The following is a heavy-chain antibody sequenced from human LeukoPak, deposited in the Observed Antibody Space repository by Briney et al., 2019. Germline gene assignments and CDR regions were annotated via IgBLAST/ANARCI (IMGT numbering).Heavy chain of an antibody. V-gene: IGHV3-23*01. J-gene: IGHJ4*02. D-gene: IGHD1-7*01. Sequence: GGSLRLSCAASGFTFATHGMTWVRQAPGKGLEWVSATNPADGVTYYADSVQGRFTISRDNSKNSLYLQMNRLRVEDTAVYYCASELELRRGLGYWGQGTLVTVSS. CDR3: ASELELRRGLGY. CDR1: GFTFATHG. CDR2: TNPADGVT.